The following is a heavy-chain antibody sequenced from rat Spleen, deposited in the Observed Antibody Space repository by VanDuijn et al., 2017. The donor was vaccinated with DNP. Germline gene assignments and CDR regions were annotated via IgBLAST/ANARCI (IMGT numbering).Heavy chain of an antibody. CDR1: GFTFSNYG. J-gene: IGHJ2*01. D-gene: IGHD1-4*01. CDR2: ITNSGGST. CDR3: TTGAGSP. Sequence: EVQLVESGGGLVQPGRSLKLSCAASGFTFSNYGMAWVRQAPTKGLEWVASITNSGGSTYYRDSVKGRITISRDNAKSTLYLQMDSLRSEDTATYYCTTGAGSPWGQGVMVTVSS. V-gene: IGHV5-27*01.